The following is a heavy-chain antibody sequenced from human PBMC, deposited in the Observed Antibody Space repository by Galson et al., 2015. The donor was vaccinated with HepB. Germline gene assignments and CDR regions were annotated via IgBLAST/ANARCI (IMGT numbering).Heavy chain of an antibody. D-gene: IGHD6-13*01. CDR2: IKQDGSEK. CDR1: RFIFSSYW. V-gene: IGHV3-7*01. J-gene: IGHJ4*02. Sequence: SLRLSCAASRFIFSSYWMTWVRQAPGKGLEWVANIKQDGSEKYYVDSVKGRFTISRDNAENSLYLQTNSLRAEDTAVYYCATYDSTWGPFHYWGQGTLVTVSS. CDR3: ATYDSTWGPFHY.